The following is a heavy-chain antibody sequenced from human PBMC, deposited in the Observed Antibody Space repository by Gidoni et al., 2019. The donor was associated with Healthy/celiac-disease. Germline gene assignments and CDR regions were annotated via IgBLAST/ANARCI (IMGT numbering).Heavy chain of an antibody. Sequence: QITLKESGPTLVKPTQTLTLTCPFSGFSLSTSGVGVGWIRQPPGKALEWLALIYWDDDKRYSPSLESRLTITKDTSKNQVVLTMTNMDPVDTATYYCAHRLGGYVPSAFDIWGQGTMVTVSS. V-gene: IGHV2-5*02. CDR3: AHRLGGYVPSAFDI. CDR1: GFSLSTSGVG. J-gene: IGHJ3*02. D-gene: IGHD5-12*01. CDR2: IYWDDDK.